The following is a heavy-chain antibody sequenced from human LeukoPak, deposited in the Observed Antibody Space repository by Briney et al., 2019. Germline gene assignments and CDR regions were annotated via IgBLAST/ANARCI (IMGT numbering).Heavy chain of an antibody. J-gene: IGHJ6*03. CDR3: ARDQRSGYFNYYYYMDV. CDR2: IYYSGST. D-gene: IGHD3-3*01. CDR1: RGSISTYY. Sequence: SETLSLTCTVSRGSISTYYWNWIRQPPGKGLEWIGYIYYSGSTNYNPSLKSRVTISVDTSKNQFSLKLSSVTAADTAVYYCARDQRSGYFNYYYYMDVWGKGTTVTVSS. V-gene: IGHV4-59*01.